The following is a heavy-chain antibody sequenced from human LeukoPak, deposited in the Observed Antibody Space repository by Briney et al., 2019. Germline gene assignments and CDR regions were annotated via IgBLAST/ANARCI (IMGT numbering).Heavy chain of an antibody. CDR2: IYYSGST. J-gene: IGHJ4*02. Sequence: SETLSLTCTVSGGSISPYYWSWIRQPPGKGLEWIGYIYYSGSTNYNPSLKSRVTISLDTSKNQFSLKLTSVSAADTAVYYCTRVTPYTAEDWGQGTLVTVSS. D-gene: IGHD2-2*02. CDR1: GGSISPYY. V-gene: IGHV4-59*12. CDR3: TRVTPYTAED.